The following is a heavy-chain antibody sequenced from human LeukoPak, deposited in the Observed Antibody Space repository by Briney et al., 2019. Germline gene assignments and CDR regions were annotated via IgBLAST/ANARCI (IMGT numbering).Heavy chain of an antibody. CDR2: ISSTSTSM. J-gene: IGHJ4*02. V-gene: IGHV3-48*01. CDR1: GFTFSDYH. D-gene: IGHD1-20*01. Sequence: PGGSLRLSCAASGFTFSDYHINWVRQAPGKGLEWLSYISSTSTSMNYADSVRGRFAISRDNAKNSLYLQMNSLRAEDTAVYFCGRGTNWSPLDFDSWGQGTRVTVSS. CDR3: GRGTNWSPLDFDS.